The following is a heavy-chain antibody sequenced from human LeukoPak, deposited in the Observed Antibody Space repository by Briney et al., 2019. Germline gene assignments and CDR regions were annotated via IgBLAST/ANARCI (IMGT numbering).Heavy chain of an antibody. CDR3: AKDRTPYSRSGGYYLGAFDL. D-gene: IGHD3-10*01. Sequence: GGSLRLSCAASGFTFSSYAMTWVRQAPGKGLEWVSSLSGSGGGTWYAGSVKGRFTISRDNSDNVMYLQMNSLRAEDTAIYYCAKDRTPYSRSGGYYLGAFDLWGHGTMVIVSS. CDR2: LSGSGGGT. CDR1: GFTFSSYA. J-gene: IGHJ3*01. V-gene: IGHV3-23*01.